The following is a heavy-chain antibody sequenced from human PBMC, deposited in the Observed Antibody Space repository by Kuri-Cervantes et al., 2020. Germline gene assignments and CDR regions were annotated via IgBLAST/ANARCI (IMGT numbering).Heavy chain of an antibody. J-gene: IGHJ4*02. CDR2: ITGSSSTI. CDR3: ARGLRGSGGYYDY. D-gene: IGHD3-22*01. CDR1: GFTFGDYA. Sequence: GESLKISCTASGFTFGDYAMSWVRQAPGRGLEWVSYITGSSSTIYYADSVKGRFTISRDNAKNSLYLHMNSPRAEDTAVYYCARGLRGSGGYYDYWGQGTLVTVSS. V-gene: IGHV3-48*01.